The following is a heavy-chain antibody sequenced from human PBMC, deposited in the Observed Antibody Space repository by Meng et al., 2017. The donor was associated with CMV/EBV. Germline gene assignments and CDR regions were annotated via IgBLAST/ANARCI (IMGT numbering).Heavy chain of an antibody. CDR2: IYYSGST. CDR1: GGSISSSSYY. V-gene: IGHV4-39*07. Sequence: QLQLQESGPGLVKPSETLSLTCTVSGGSISSSSYYWGWIRQPPGKGLEWIGSIYYSGSTYYNPSLKSPVTISVDTSKNQFSLKLSSVTAADTAVYYCARGGIAAAGLHWGQGTLVTVSS. J-gene: IGHJ4*02. D-gene: IGHD6-13*01. CDR3: ARGGIAAAGLH.